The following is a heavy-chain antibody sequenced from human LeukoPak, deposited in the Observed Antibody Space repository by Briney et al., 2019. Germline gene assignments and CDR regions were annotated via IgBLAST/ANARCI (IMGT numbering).Heavy chain of an antibody. J-gene: IGHJ6*03. CDR2: IYTSGST. CDR3: ARISSAYYYYYYYMDV. Sequence: SETLSLTCTVSGRSISSGSYYWRWSRQPAGKGLEWIARIYTSGSTYYNPSLKSRVTISVDTSKNQFSLKLSSVTAADRAVYYCARISSAYYYYYYYMDVWGKGATVTVSS. V-gene: IGHV4-61*02. CDR1: GRSISSGSYY. D-gene: IGHD6-6*01.